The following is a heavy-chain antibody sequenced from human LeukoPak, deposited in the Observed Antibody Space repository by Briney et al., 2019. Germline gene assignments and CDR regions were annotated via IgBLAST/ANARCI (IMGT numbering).Heavy chain of an antibody. CDR3: ARGGGLDV. CDR2: INHNGNVN. Sequence: GGSLRLSCAASRFTFSSYWMNWARQAPGKGLEWVASINHNGNVNYYVDSVKGRFTISRDNAKNSLYLQMSNLRAEDTAVYFCARGGGLDVWGQGATVTVSS. CDR1: RFTFSSYW. J-gene: IGHJ6*02. V-gene: IGHV3-7*03. D-gene: IGHD3-16*01.